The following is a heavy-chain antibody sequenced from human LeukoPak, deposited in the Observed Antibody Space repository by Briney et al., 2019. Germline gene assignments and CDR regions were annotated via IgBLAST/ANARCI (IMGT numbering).Heavy chain of an antibody. CDR2: IKKDGSEK. CDR1: GFTFSSYW. CDR3: ARVWQYHDSSIDY. Sequence: GGSLRLSCEASGFTFSSYWMSCVRQAPGKGLEWVANIKKDGSEKYYVDSVKGRFTISRDNAKNSLYLQMNSLRAEDTAVYYCARVWQYHDSSIDYWGQGTLVTVSS. V-gene: IGHV3-7*01. J-gene: IGHJ4*02. D-gene: IGHD6-13*01.